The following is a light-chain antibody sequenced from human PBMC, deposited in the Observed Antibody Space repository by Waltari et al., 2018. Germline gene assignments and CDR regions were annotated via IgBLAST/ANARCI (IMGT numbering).Light chain of an antibody. V-gene: IGKV3-20*01. CDR2: GAS. CDR3: QQYDISPLT. Sequence: EIVLTQSPGTLSLSLGERATLSCRASQTVRTTYLAWYQKKPGQAPTLLISGASSRATGIPDRFSGSGSVTDFSLTISSLEPEDFAVYYCQQYDISPLTFGGGTKVEIK. CDR1: QTVRTTY. J-gene: IGKJ4*01.